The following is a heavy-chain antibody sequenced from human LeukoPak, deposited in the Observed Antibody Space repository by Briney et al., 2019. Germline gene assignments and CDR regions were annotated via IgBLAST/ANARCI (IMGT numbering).Heavy chain of an antibody. CDR1: GGSISSYY. Sequence: SETLSLTCTVSGGSISSYYWSWIRQPAGKGLEWIGRIYTSGSTNYNPSLKSRVTMSVDTSKNQFFLKLSSVTAADTAVYYCARGGAPAATYYYYAMDVWGQGTTVTVSS. V-gene: IGHV4-4*07. D-gene: IGHD2-2*01. CDR3: ARGGAPAATYYYYAMDV. J-gene: IGHJ6*02. CDR2: IYTSGST.